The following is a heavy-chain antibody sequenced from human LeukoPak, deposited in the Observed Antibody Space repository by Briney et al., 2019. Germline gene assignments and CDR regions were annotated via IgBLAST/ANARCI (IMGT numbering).Heavy chain of an antibody. CDR3: ARALNLEWSDY. J-gene: IGHJ4*02. CDR1: GFTFSDYA. CDR2: ISSSSSSYI. Sequence: PGGSLRLSCAASGFTFSDYAMSWVRQAPGKGLEWVSSISSSSSSYIYYADSVKGRFTISRDNAKNSLYLQMNSLRAEDTAVYYCARALNLEWSDYWGQGTLVTVSS. D-gene: IGHD3-3*01. V-gene: IGHV3-21*01.